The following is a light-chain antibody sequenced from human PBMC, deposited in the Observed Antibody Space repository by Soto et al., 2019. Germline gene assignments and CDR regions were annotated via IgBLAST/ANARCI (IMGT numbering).Light chain of an antibody. CDR2: HAS. Sequence: EIVMTQSPATLSESAGERAILSCRASQSVSNNLAWYQQKPGQAPSLLIYHASTRATGIPARFSGSGSGTELTLTISSLQSEDFAVYYCQQYNQWPLTFGGGTKVEIK. V-gene: IGKV3-15*01. CDR1: QSVSNN. CDR3: QQYNQWPLT. J-gene: IGKJ4*01.